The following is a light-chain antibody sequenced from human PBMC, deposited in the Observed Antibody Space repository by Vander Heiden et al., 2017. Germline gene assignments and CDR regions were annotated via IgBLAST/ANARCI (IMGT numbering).Light chain of an antibody. CDR2: DAA. CDR1: QSISKY. CDR3: QQNDSSPLT. V-gene: IGKV1-39*01. J-gene: IGKJ4*01. Sequence: DPVTITYRASQSISKYLNWYQQKPGRAPKVLIYDAASLRSGVPSRCSGSRSGTDFTLTNSSREPEDFATFYCQQNDSSPLTFGGGTKVEI.